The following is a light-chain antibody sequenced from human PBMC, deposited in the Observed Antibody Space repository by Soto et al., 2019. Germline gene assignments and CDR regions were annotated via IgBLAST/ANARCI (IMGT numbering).Light chain of an antibody. CDR3: PQSYSTLWT. J-gene: IGKJ1*01. CDR2: AAS. V-gene: IGKV1-39*01. CDR1: QSISSY. Sequence: DIQMTQSPSSLSASVGDRVTITCRASQSISSYLNWYQQKPGKAPKLLIYAASSLQSGVPSRFSDSGSGTDFTLTISSLHPEDFATYCCPQSYSTLWTFGQGTKVEIK.